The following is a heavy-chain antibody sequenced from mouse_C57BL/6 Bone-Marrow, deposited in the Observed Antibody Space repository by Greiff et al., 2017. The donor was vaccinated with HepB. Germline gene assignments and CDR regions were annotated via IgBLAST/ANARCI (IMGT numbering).Heavy chain of an antibody. Sequence: EVMLVESGGGLVKPGGSLKLSCAASGFTFSDYGMHWVRQAPEKGLEWVAYISSGSSTIYYADTVKGRFTISSDNAKNTLFLQMTSLRSEDTAMYYCARAGPYYFDYWGQGTTRTVSS. J-gene: IGHJ2*01. V-gene: IGHV5-17*01. D-gene: IGHD3-3*01. CDR3: ARAGPYYFDY. CDR1: GFTFSDYG. CDR2: ISSGSSTI.